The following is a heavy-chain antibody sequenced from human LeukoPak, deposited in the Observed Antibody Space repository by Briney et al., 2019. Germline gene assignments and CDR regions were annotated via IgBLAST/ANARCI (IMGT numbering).Heavy chain of an antibody. V-gene: IGHV3-21*01. CDR1: GFTFSSYS. J-gene: IGHJ4*02. CDR3: ARDLARAGTTDPFVK. Sequence: MTGGSLRRSCAASGFTFSSYSFNWVRQAPGKGLKWVSSISGSGDYISYADSVKGRFTISRDNAKNSLYLQMNSLRAEDTAVYYCARDLARAGTTDPFVKWGQGTLVTVSS. CDR2: ISGSGDYI. D-gene: IGHD1-7*01.